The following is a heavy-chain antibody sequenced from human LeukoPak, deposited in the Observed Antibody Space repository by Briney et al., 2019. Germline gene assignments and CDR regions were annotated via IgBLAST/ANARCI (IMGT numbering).Heavy chain of an antibody. J-gene: IGHJ5*02. CDR3: ARDRSSIAARTDNWFDP. D-gene: IGHD6-6*01. V-gene: IGHV4-4*07. CDR2: IYTSGST. Sequence: SETLSLTCTVSGGSISSYYWSWIRQPAGKGLVWIGRIYTSGSTNYNPSLKSRVTMSVDTSKNQFSLKLSSVTAADTAVYYCARDRSSIAARTDNWFDPWGQGTLVTVSS. CDR1: GGSISSYY.